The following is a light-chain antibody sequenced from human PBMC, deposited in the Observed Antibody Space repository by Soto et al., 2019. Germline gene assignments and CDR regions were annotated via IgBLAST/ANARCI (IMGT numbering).Light chain of an antibody. CDR1: QCVTIK. V-gene: IGKV3-11*01. J-gene: IGKJ4*01. CDR2: DAS. Sequence: EFGLTQSPPILSLSPGERASHPCWASQCVTIKLAWYQQKPGLPPRLLIYDASTRATGTPARFSGSGSGTDFTLSISSLEPEDFAFYFCQHRANEPPTFGGGTKVDI. CDR3: QHRANEPPT.